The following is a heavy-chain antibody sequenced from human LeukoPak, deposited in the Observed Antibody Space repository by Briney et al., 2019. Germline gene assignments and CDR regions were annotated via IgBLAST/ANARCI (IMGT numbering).Heavy chain of an antibody. V-gene: IGHV4-39*07. CDR3: ARGGGRRHYYGSGSYGFLWFDP. J-gene: IGHJ5*02. CDR1: GGSVSSSSYY. D-gene: IGHD3-10*01. Sequence: PSETLSLTCTVSGGSVSSSSYYWGWIRRPPGKGLEWIGEINHSGSTNYNPSLKSRVTISVDTSKNQFSLKLSSVTAADTAVYYCARGGGRRHYYGSGSYGFLWFDPWGQGTLVTVSS. CDR2: INHSGST.